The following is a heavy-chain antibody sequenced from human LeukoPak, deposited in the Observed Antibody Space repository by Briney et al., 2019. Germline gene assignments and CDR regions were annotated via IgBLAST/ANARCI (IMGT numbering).Heavy chain of an antibody. CDR3: AKAQRLGYDSWSGYTNPDYFDY. V-gene: IGHV3-30-3*01. D-gene: IGHD3-3*01. Sequence: PGGSLRLSCAASGFTFSSYAMHWVRQAPGKGLEWVAVISYDGSNKYYADSVKGRFTISRDNSKNTLYLQMNSLRAEDTAVYYCAKAQRLGYDSWSGYTNPDYFDYWGQGTLVTVSS. J-gene: IGHJ4*02. CDR2: ISYDGSNK. CDR1: GFTFSSYA.